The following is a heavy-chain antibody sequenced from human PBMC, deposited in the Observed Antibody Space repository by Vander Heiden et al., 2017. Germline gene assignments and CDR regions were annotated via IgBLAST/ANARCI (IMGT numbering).Heavy chain of an antibody. Sequence: EVQLLESGGGLVQPGGSLRLSCAASGFTFSCYAMGWVRQAPGKGLEWVSAISGSGGSTYYADAVKGRFTISRDNSKNTLYLQMNSLRAEDTAVYYCAKTIFGVVIPGGFDPWGQGTLVTVSS. J-gene: IGHJ5*02. V-gene: IGHV3-23*01. CDR2: ISGSGGST. CDR3: AKTIFGVVIPGGFDP. D-gene: IGHD3-3*01. CDR1: GFTFSCYA.